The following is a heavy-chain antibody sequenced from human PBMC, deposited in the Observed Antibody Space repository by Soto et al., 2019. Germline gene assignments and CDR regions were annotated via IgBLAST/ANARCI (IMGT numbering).Heavy chain of an antibody. CDR2: IRSKANNYAT. D-gene: IGHD2-21*02. CDR1: GFTFSGSA. CDR3: TRHAVQYCGGDCYLLPYFDL. V-gene: IGHV3-73*01. Sequence: GGSLRLSCSASGFTFSGSALHWVRQASGKGLEWVGRIRSKANNYATVYAASVKGRFTISRDDSKNTAYLQMNSLKTEDTAVYYCTRHAVQYCGGDCYLLPYFDLWGRGTLVTVSS. J-gene: IGHJ2*01.